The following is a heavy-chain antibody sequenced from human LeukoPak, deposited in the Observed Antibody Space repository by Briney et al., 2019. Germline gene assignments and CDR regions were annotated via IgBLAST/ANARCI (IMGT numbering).Heavy chain of an antibody. CDR3: AKPPGFNTKWFSGRFFDS. J-gene: IGHJ4*02. CDR2: ISAYNGNT. D-gene: IGHD3-22*01. Sequence: ASVKVSCKASGFTFTSFGFSWVRQAPGQGLEWMGWISAYNGNTNYAQNLQGRVTMTTDASTSTVYMELRSLRSDDTAMYYCAKPPGFNTKWFSGRFFDSWGPGTLVAVSS. CDR1: GFTFTSFG. V-gene: IGHV1-18*01.